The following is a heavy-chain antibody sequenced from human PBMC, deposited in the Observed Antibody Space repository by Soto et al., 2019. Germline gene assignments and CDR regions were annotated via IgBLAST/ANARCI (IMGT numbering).Heavy chain of an antibody. CDR2: LDPEDGET. Sequence: ASVKVSCKVSGYTLTELSVHWVRQAPGKGLEWMGGLDPEDGETIYAQKFQGRVTMTEDTSTDTAYMELSSLRSEDTAVYYCATGLYARGFLEWLPYPGMDVWGQGTTVTVSS. CDR1: GYTLTELS. J-gene: IGHJ6*02. CDR3: ATGLYARGFLEWLPYPGMDV. V-gene: IGHV1-24*01. D-gene: IGHD3-3*01.